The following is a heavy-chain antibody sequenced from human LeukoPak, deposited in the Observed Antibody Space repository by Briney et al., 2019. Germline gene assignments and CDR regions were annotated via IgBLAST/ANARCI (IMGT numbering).Heavy chain of an antibody. J-gene: IGHJ3*02. CDR1: GGTFSSYA. Sequence: SVKVSCKASGGTFSSYAISWVRQAPGQGLEWMGGIIPIFGTANYAQKFQGRVTITADKSTSTAYMELSSLRSEDTAVYYCARGNYYDSSGQPVAFDIWGQGTMVTVSS. D-gene: IGHD3-22*01. CDR3: ARGNYYDSSGQPVAFDI. CDR2: IIPIFGTA. V-gene: IGHV1-69*06.